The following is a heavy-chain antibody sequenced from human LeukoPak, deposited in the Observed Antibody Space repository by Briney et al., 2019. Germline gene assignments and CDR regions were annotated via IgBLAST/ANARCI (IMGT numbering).Heavy chain of an antibody. D-gene: IGHD1-26*01. J-gene: IGHJ4*02. CDR1: GFTFSTYS. CDR2: ISSSSSYI. CDR3: AMGGYSGSYPAY. V-gene: IGHV3-21*01. Sequence: GGSLRLSRAASGFTFSTYSMNWVRQAPGKGLEWVSSISSSSSYIYYADSVKGRFTISRDNAKNSLYLQMNSLRAEDTAVYYCAMGGYSGSYPAYWGQGTLVTVSS.